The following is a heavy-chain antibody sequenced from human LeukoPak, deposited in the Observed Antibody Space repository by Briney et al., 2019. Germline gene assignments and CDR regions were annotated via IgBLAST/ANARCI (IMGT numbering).Heavy chain of an antibody. J-gene: IGHJ4*01. CDR3: ARGGAFGGVTDY. CDR1: GFTFESSP. Sequence: GGSLRLSCAASGFTFESSPMTWFRQAPGKGLEWVSLISGSGSFTLYSDSVRGRFTISRDNAKNSLFLQLNNLRLDDTGVYYCARGGAFGGVTDYWGQGNVVTVSS. D-gene: IGHD3-3*01. V-gene: IGHV3-21*01. CDR2: ISGSGSFT.